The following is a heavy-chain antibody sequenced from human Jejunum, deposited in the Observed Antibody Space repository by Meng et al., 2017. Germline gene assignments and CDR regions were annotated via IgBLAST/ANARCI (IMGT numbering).Heavy chain of an antibody. CDR1: GFTFSSYE. D-gene: IGHD2-15*01. J-gene: IGHJ6*02. CDR3: ARRRYCSGGSCLDYYGMAV. CDR2: ISSTGRTI. V-gene: IGHV3-48*03. Sequence: GGSLRLSCAASGFTFSSYEMTWVRQAPGKGLEWVSYISSTGRTIYYADSVKGRFTISRDNAKDSLYLQMNSLRAEDTAVYYCARRRYCSGGSCLDYYGMAVWGQGTMVTVSS.